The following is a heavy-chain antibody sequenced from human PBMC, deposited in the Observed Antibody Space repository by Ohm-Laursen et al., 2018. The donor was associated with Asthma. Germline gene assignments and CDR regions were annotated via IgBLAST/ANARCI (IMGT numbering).Heavy chain of an antibody. CDR3: ARKAGSCISRTCYSLDF. V-gene: IGHV1-69*13. CDR2: INFFFGTT. D-gene: IGHD2-2*01. Sequence: ASVKVSCKSLGVTFNTYVIACVRQAPGQGLEWMGGINFFFGTTTYPQKFQDRVTITADDSTSTVYMELSSLRSEDTAVYYCARKAGSCISRTCYSLDFWGQGTLVTVSS. CDR1: GVTFNTYV. J-gene: IGHJ4*02.